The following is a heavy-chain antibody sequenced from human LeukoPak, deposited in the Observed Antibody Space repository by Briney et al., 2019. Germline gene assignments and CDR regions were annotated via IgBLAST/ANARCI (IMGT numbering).Heavy chain of an antibody. Sequence: PGGSLRLSCAASGFTFSRYSINWVRQAPGKGLEWISCISAGGSTMYYADSVKGRFTISRDNAKNALYLQVSSLRDEDTAVYYCARGEYDWGQGTLVTVSS. D-gene: IGHD3-10*01. CDR2: ISAGGSTM. CDR1: GFTFSRYS. V-gene: IGHV3-48*02. CDR3: ARGEYD. J-gene: IGHJ4*02.